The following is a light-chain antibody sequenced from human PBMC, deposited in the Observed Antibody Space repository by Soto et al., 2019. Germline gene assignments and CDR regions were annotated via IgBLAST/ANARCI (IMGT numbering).Light chain of an antibody. J-gene: IGLJ3*02. CDR2: EVD. V-gene: IGLV2-23*02. Sequence: QSALTQPASVSGSHGQSITISCSGTTSDVGIYNLVSWDQQHPGKAPKLVIYEVDKRPSGVSNRFSGSRSGNTASLTISGLQSEDEADYYGYSYAGSHRLFGGGTKLTVL. CDR1: TSDVGIYNL. CDR3: YSYAGSHRL.